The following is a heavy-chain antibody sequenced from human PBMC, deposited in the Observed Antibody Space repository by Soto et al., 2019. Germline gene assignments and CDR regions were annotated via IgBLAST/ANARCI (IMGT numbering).Heavy chain of an antibody. J-gene: IGHJ6*02. CDR2: ISTYTGNT. Sequence: ASVKVSCKASGYTFTNYDINWVRQAPGQGLEWMGWISTYTGNTNYAQKLQGRVTMATDTSTSTAYMELRSLRSDDTAVYYCARGYYYGSGRPTPGGMDVWGQGTTVTVSS. CDR1: GYTFTNYD. CDR3: ARGYYYGSGRPTPGGMDV. V-gene: IGHV1-18*01. D-gene: IGHD3-10*01.